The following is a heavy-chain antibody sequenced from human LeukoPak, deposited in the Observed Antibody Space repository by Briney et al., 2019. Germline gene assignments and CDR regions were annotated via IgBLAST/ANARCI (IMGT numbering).Heavy chain of an antibody. V-gene: IGHV3-7*01. Sequence: GGSLRLSCAASGFTFSRYWMSWVRQAPGKGLEWVANIKQDGSEKYYVDSVKGRFTISRDNAKNSLYLQMNSLRAEDTAVYYCARRPKHRWGMYSSGWYAFDYWGQGTLVTVSS. D-gene: IGHD6-19*01. CDR1: GFTFSRYW. J-gene: IGHJ4*02. CDR3: ARRPKHRWGMYSSGWYAFDY. CDR2: IKQDGSEK.